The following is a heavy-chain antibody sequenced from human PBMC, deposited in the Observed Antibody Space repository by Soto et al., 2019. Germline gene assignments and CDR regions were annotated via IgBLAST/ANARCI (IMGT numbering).Heavy chain of an antibody. D-gene: IGHD3-22*01. CDR2: INPNNGAT. CDR3: APHYPDSSGYLDH. V-gene: IGHV1-2*02. J-gene: IGHJ4*02. CDR1: GYTFTGNY. Sequence: ASVKVSCKASGYTFTGNYMHWVRQAPGQGLEYMGWINPNNGATNYAQNFQGRVTMTWDTSISTAYMEVRRLRSDDTAVYYCAPHYPDSSGYLDHWGQGTLVTVSS.